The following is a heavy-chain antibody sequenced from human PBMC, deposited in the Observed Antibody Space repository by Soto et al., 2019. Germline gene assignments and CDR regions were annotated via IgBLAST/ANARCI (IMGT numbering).Heavy chain of an antibody. CDR2: IKSKTDGGTT. D-gene: IGHD6-19*01. V-gene: IGHV3-15*07. CDR3: TPISVAEYYYCDY. J-gene: IGHJ4*02. Sequence: EVQLVESGGGLVKPGGSLRLSCAASGFTFSNAWMNWVRQAPGKGLEWVGRIKSKTDGGTTDYAAPVKGRFTISRDDSKNTLYLAMNSLTTVDRAVYYFTPISVAEYYYCDYWGQGTLVTVSS. CDR1: GFTFSNAW.